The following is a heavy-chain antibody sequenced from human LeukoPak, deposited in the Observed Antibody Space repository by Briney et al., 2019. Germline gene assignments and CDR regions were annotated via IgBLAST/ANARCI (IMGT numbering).Heavy chain of an antibody. D-gene: IGHD6-13*01. CDR2: ISAYNGNT. Sequence: ASVKVSCKASGYTFTSYGISWVRQAPGQGLEWMGWISAYNGNTNYAQKLQGRVTMTTDTSTSTAYMELSSLRSEDTAVNYCARGTVAAAGNNYFDYWGQGTLVTVSS. J-gene: IGHJ4*02. CDR3: ARGTVAAAGNNYFDY. V-gene: IGHV1-18*01. CDR1: GYTFTSYG.